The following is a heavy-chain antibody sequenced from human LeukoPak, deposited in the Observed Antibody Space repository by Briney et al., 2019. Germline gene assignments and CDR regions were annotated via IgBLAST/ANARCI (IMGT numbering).Heavy chain of an antibody. J-gene: IGHJ6*03. CDR2: ISYDGSNK. V-gene: IGHV3-30-3*01. CDR1: GFTFSSYA. Sequence: GGSLRLSCAASGFTFSSYAMHWVRQAPGKGLEWAAVISYDGSNKYYADSVKGRFTISRDNSKNTLYLQMNSLRAEDTAVYYCARVRSLRITIFGVVPPGDYYYYMDVWGKGTTVTVSS. CDR3: ARVRSLRITIFGVVPPGDYYYYMDV. D-gene: IGHD3-3*01.